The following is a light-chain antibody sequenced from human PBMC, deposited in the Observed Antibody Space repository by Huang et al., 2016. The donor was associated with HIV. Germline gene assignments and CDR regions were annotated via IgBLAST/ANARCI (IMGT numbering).Light chain of an antibody. CDR3: EQFGNSPRT. V-gene: IGKV3-20*01. CDR1: QSVSSPY. Sequence: EIVLTQSPGTLSLSPGERATLSCRASQSVSSPYVAWYQHKPGQAPRLLIYGASYRATGIPDRFSGSGSGTDFSLTSSRLEPEDFAVYYCEQFGNSPRTFGQGTKLDI. J-gene: IGKJ2*01. CDR2: GAS.